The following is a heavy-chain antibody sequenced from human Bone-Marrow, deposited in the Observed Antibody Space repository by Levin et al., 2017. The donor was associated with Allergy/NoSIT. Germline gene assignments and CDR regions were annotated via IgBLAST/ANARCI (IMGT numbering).Heavy chain of an antibody. CDR1: GFTFGSYG. J-gene: IGHJ4*02. V-gene: IGHV3-21*01. D-gene: IGHD7-27*01. Sequence: GASVKVSCAASGFTFGSYGMNWVRQAPGKGLEWVSFISSGSSYINYADSVKGRFTISRDNAKKSLFQQMNSLRAEDTAVYYCASGDSVPGGGDFWGQGTLVTVSS. CDR2: ISSGSSYI. CDR3: ASGDSVPGGGDF.